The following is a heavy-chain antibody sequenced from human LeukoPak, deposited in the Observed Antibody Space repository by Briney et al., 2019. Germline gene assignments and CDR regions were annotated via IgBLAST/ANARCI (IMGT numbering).Heavy chain of an antibody. J-gene: IGHJ4*02. Sequence: ASVKVSCKASGYTFTGYYMHWVRQAPGQGLEWMGWINPNSGGTNYAQKFQGWVTMTRDTSISTAYMELSRLRSDDTAVYYCARVASKSSSWVFDYWGQGTLVTVSS. CDR1: GYTFTGYY. V-gene: IGHV1-2*04. CDR3: ARVASKSSSWVFDY. CDR2: INPNSGGT. D-gene: IGHD6-13*01.